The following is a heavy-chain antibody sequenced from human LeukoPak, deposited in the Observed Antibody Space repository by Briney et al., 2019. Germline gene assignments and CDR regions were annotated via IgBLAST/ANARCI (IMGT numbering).Heavy chain of an antibody. V-gene: IGHV3-74*01. J-gene: IGHJ4*02. CDR3: AKGNWRYFDY. Sequence: PGGSLRLSCAASGFTFSSYWMHWVRQAPGKGLVWVSRINSDGSSTNYADSVEGRFTISRDNAKNTLYLQMNSLGADDTAVYYCAKGNWRYFDYWGQGTLVTVSS. CDR2: INSDGSST. D-gene: IGHD1-1*01. CDR1: GFTFSSYW.